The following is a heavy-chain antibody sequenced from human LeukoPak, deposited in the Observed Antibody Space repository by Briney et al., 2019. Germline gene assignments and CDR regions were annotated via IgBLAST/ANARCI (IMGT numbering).Heavy chain of an antibody. D-gene: IGHD4-23*01. CDR2: IRSKAYGGTI. CDR1: GFTFSDYA. Sequence: GGSLRLSCTASGFTFSDYALTWFRQAPGKGLQWVGFIRSKAYGGTIEYAASVKGRFTISRDDSKSIAYLQMNSLKTEDTGVYYCTPCGNWPPYNFDYWGQGTLVTVSS. V-gene: IGHV3-49*03. CDR3: TPCGNWPPYNFDY. J-gene: IGHJ4*02.